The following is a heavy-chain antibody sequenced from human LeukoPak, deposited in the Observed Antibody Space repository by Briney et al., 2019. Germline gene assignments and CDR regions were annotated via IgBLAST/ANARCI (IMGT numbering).Heavy chain of an antibody. D-gene: IGHD3-10*01. CDR2: TYSRSNWSN. CDR1: GDSLSSNSAA. J-gene: IGHJ4*02. CDR3: ARDGSLWFGESSYYFDF. V-gene: IGHV6-1*01. Sequence: SQTLSLTCVISGDSLSSNSAAWNWIRQSPSRGLEWLGWTYSRSNWSNDYALSVKSRITISPDTSKNQFSLHLKSVTPEDTAVYYCARDGSLWFGESSYYFDFWGQGILVTVSS.